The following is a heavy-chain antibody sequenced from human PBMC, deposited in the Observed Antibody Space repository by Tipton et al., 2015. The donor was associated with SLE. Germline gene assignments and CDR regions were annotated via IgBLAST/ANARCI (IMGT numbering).Heavy chain of an antibody. CDR1: GDSVSSNSAA. J-gene: IGHJ1*01. Sequence: GLVKPSQTLSLTCAISGDSVSSNSAAWNWIRQSLSRGLEWLGRTYYMSKLNNDYVVSVKSRIIINPDTSKNQFSLQLTSVTPEDTAVYYCASGFLYVGFQVWGQGTLVTDSS. V-gene: IGHV6-1*01. D-gene: IGHD2-2*02. CDR2: TYYMSKLNN. CDR3: ASGFLYVGFQV.